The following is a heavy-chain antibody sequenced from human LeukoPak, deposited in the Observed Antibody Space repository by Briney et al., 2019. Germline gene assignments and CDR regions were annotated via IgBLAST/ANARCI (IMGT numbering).Heavy chain of an antibody. J-gene: IGHJ4*02. CDR3: ARGGATTVTKNSYFDY. CDR2: INHNGNT. D-gene: IGHD4-17*01. V-gene: IGHV4-34*01. CDR1: GFTFSSYA. Sequence: PGGSLRLSCAASGFTFSSYAMSWVRQPPGKGLEWIGEINHNGNTNYNPSLKSRVTISVDTSKNHFSLNLSSVTAADTAVYYCARGGATTVTKNSYFDYWGQGTLVTVSS.